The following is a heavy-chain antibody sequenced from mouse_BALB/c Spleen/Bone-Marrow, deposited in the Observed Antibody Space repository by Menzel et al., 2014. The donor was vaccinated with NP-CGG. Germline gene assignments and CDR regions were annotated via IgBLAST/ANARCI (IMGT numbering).Heavy chain of an antibody. CDR2: ISYDGSN. V-gene: IGHV3-6*02. J-gene: IGHJ4*01. Sequence: ESGPGLVKPSQSLSLTCSVTGYSITSGYYWNWIRQFPGNKLEWMGYISYDGSNNYNPSLKNRISTTRDTSKNQFFLKLNSVTTEDTATYYCARETYYYAMDYWGQGTSVTVSS. CDR3: ARETYYYAMDY. CDR1: GYSITSGYY.